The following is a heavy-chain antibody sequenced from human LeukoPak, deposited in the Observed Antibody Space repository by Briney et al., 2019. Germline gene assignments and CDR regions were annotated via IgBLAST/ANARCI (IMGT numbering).Heavy chain of an antibody. CDR2: IIPMYTTA. CDR1: GNTFNTYA. Sequence: SVKVSCKASGNTFNTYAFSWVRQAPGQGLEWMGGIIPMYTTADYPQRFQGRVTITADEFTNTAYMELSSLRSEDTAVYYCAGAQQQPGGNTYYNMDVWGEGTTVTVSS. J-gene: IGHJ6*03. V-gene: IGHV1-69*13. CDR3: AGAQQQPGGNTYYNMDV. D-gene: IGHD6-13*01.